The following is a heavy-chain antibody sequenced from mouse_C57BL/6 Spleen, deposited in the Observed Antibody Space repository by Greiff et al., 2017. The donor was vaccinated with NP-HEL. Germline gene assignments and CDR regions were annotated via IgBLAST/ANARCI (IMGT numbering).Heavy chain of an antibody. J-gene: IGHJ1*03. D-gene: IGHD1-1*01. V-gene: IGHV1-74*01. Sequence: VQLQQPGAELVKPGASVKVSCKASGYTFTSYWMHWVKQRPGQGLEWIGMIHPSDGDTNSIQKFKGKATLTVDKSSSTAYMHLSSLTSEDTAVYYWARGTTVVATHYWYFDVWGTGTTVTVSS. CDR2: IHPSDGDT. CDR1: GYTFTSYW. CDR3: ARGTTVVATHYWYFDV.